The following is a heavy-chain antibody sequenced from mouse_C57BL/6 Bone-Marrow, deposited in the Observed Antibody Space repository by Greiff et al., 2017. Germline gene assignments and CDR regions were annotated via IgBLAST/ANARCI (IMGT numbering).Heavy chain of an antibody. J-gene: IGHJ3*01. CDR3: ARDYYGSSPWFAY. D-gene: IGHD1-1*01. Sequence: EVQLQESGPELVKPGASVKMSCKASGYTFTDYNMHWVKQSHGKSLEWIGNINPNNGGTSYHQKFKGEATLTVNKSSSTAYMGLRSLTSEESAVYYCARDYYGSSPWFAYWGQGTLVTVSA. CDR2: INPNNGGT. CDR1: GYTFTDYN. V-gene: IGHV1-22*01.